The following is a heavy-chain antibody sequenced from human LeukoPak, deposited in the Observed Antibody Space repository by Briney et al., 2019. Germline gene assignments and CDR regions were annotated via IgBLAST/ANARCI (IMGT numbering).Heavy chain of an antibody. CDR1: GYSFTSYW. D-gene: IGHD3-10*01. V-gene: IGHV5-51*01. CDR2: IYPGDSDT. Sequence: GESLKISCKGSGYSFTSYWIGWVRQLPGKGLEWMGIIYPGDSDTRYSPSFQGQVTISADKSISTAYLQWSSLKASDTAMYYCARQYYYGVLGSYMDVWGKGTTVTISS. CDR3: ARQYYYGVLGSYMDV. J-gene: IGHJ6*03.